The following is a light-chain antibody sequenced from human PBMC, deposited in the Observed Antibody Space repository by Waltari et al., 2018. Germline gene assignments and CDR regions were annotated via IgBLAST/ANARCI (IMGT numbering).Light chain of an antibody. J-gene: IGKJ4*01. CDR1: QCVSSN. V-gene: IGKV3-15*01. CDR3: QQYNNWPPGIT. Sequence: EIVMTQSPATLSVSPGERATLSCRASQCVSSNLAWYQQKPGQAPRLLIYGASTRATGIPARFSGSGSGTEFTLTISSLQSEDFAVYYCQQYNNWPPGITFGGGTKVEIK. CDR2: GAS.